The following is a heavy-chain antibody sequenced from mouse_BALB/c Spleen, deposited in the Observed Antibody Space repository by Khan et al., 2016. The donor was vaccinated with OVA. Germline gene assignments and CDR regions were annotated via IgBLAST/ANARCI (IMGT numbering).Heavy chain of an antibody. J-gene: IGHJ3*01. V-gene: IGHV1S137*01. CDR1: GYTFTDFP. CDR3: ARGGGGDRFAY. CDR2: VSTNYGDA. Sequence: QVQLQQSGAELVRPGVSLKISCKGSGYTFTDFPMHWVKQSHAKNLEWIGVVSTNYGDATYNQKFTGKATMTVDKSSSTAYMELARLTSEDSAIYDWARGGGGDRFAYWGQGTLVTVSA.